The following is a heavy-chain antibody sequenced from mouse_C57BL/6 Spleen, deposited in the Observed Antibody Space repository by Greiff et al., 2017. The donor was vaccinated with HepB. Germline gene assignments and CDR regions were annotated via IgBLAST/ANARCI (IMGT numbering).Heavy chain of an antibody. D-gene: IGHD4-1*01. CDR3: ARTGNAMDY. CDR1: GYTFTDYY. V-gene: IGHV1-26*01. J-gene: IGHJ4*01. CDR2: INPNNGGT. Sequence: EVQLQQSGPELVKPGASVKISCKASGYTFTDYYMNWVKQSHGKSLEWIGDINPNNGGTSYNQKFKGKATLTVDKPSSTAYMELRSLTSEDSAVYYCARTGNAMDYWGQGTSVTVSS.